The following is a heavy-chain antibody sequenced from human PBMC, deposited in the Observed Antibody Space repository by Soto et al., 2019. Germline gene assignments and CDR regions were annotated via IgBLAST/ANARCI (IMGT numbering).Heavy chain of an antibody. D-gene: IGHD2-21*01. Sequence: QVQLLQSGAEMKRPGASVKVSCEASGYSFSSYGISWVRQAPGQGPEWMGWISPYNGDTDFGQKFQVRVTMTTDTTTNSAYMELRDLRSADTAVYYCATYLLAWATEAVSSVFWGQGTLVTVSS. CDR1: GYSFSSYG. V-gene: IGHV1-18*04. CDR3: ATYLLAWATEAVSSVF. J-gene: IGHJ4*02. CDR2: ISPYNGDT.